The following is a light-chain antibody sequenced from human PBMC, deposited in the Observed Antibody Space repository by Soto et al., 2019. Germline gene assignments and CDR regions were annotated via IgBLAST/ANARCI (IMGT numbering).Light chain of an antibody. V-gene: IGKV1-33*01. Sequence: DIQMTQSPSSLSASVGDRVTITCQASQDISNYLNWYQQKPGKAPKLLIYDASNLETGVPSRFSRSRSGTDFTFTISSLQPEDIATYYCQQYDNLLRTFGGGTKVEIK. J-gene: IGKJ4*01. CDR1: QDISNY. CDR3: QQYDNLLRT. CDR2: DAS.